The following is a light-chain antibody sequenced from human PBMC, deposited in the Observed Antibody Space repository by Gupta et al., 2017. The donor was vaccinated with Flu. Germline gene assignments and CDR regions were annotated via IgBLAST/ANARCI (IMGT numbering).Light chain of an antibody. CDR1: SSDVGTYNR. CDR2: EVS. J-gene: IGLJ1*01. CDR3: SSYTSSYTFV. Sequence: QSALTQPPSVSGSPGQSVTISCTGTSSDVGTYNRVSWYQQSPGTAPKLMLYEVSNRPSGVPDRFSGSKSGNTASLTISGLQGEDEADYYCSSYTSSYTFVCGTGTKVTVL. V-gene: IGLV2-18*02.